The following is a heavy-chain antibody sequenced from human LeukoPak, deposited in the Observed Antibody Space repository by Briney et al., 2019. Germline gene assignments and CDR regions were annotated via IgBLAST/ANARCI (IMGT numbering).Heavy chain of an antibody. J-gene: IGHJ4*02. Sequence: GGSLILSCAASGFTFSSYGMHWVRQAPGKGLEWVAVISYDGSNKYYADSVKGRFTISRDNSKNTLYLQMNSLRAEDTAVYYCAKGYSSPFDYWGQGTPVTVSS. V-gene: IGHV3-30*18. CDR2: ISYDGSNK. CDR1: GFTFSSYG. CDR3: AKGYSSPFDY. D-gene: IGHD5-18*01.